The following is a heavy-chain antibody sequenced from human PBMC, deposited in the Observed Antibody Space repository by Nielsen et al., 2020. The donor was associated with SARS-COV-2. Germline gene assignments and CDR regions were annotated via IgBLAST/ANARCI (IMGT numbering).Heavy chain of an antibody. J-gene: IGHJ5*02. D-gene: IGHD4-17*01. CDR3: ATGPATVTTSWFDP. CDR2: INPDSGDT. V-gene: IGHV1-2*06. CDR1: GYTFTGYY. Sequence: VKVSCKASGYTFTGYYMHWVRQAPGQGLEWMGRINPDSGDTNYAQKFQGRVTMTGDTSTDTAYMELSSLRSEDTAVYYCATGPATVTTSWFDPWGQGTLVTVSS.